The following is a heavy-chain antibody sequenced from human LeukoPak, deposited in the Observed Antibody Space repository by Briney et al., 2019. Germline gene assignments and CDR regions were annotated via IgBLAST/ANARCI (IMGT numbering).Heavy chain of an antibody. CDR2: IRSKANSYAT. Sequence: PGGSLRLSCAASGFTFSGSAMHWVRQASGKGLEWVGRIRSKANSYATAYAASVKGRFTISRDDSKNTAYLQMNSPKTEDTAVYYCTRRWVSNEDYWGQGTLVTVSS. CDR1: GFTFSGSA. D-gene: IGHD1-1*01. V-gene: IGHV3-73*01. CDR3: TRRWVSNEDY. J-gene: IGHJ4*02.